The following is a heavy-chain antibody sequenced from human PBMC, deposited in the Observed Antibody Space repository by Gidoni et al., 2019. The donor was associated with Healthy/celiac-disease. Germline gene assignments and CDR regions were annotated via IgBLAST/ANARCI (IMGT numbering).Heavy chain of an antibody. J-gene: IGHJ4*02. CDR2: ISWNSGSI. CDR3: AKGLGLFHPYFDY. Sequence: EVQLVESGGGLVQPGRSLRLSCAASGFTFDDYAMHWVRQAPGKGLEWVAGISWNSGSIGYADSVKGRFTISRDNAKNSLYLQMNSLRAEDTALYYCAKGLGLFHPYFDYWGQGTLVTVSS. V-gene: IGHV3-9*01. D-gene: IGHD3-22*01. CDR1: GFTFDDYA.